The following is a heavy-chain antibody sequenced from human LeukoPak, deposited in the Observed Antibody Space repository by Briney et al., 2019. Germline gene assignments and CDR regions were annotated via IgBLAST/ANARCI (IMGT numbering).Heavy chain of an antibody. D-gene: IGHD2/OR15-2a*01. CDR3: ARVREYYFDY. V-gene: IGHV4-30-4*08. CDR1: GGSISSGDYY. J-gene: IGHJ4*02. CDR2: IYYSGST. Sequence: RPSETLSLTCTVSGGSISSGDYYWSWIRQPPGKGLEWIGYIYYSGSTYYNPSLKSRATISVDTSKNQFSLKLSSVTAADTAVYYCARVREYYFDYWGQGTLVTVSS.